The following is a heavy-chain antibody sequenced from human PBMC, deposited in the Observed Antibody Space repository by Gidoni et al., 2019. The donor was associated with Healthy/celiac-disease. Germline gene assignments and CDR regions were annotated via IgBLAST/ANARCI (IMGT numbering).Heavy chain of an antibody. J-gene: IGHJ4*02. CDR1: GFPVSSNY. CDR2: IYSGGST. CDR3: ARSIAAAGQGLRDY. Sequence: VPLVVAWGGLIQPWGSPSPPLSSPGFPVSSNYMSWVRQAPGKGLEWVSVIYSGGSTYYADSVKGRFTISRDNSKNTLYLQMNSLRAEDTAVYYCARSIAAAGQGLRDYWGQGTLVTVSS. D-gene: IGHD6-13*01. V-gene: IGHV3-53*01.